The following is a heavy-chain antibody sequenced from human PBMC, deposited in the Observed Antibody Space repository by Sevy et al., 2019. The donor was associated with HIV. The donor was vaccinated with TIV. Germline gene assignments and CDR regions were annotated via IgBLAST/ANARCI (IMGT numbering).Heavy chain of an antibody. J-gene: IGHJ3*01. CDR1: GFTFSSYA. CDR2: ISYDGSNK. CDR3: ARTPGGAFDF. Sequence: GESLKISCAASGFTFSSYAMHWVRQAPGKGREWVAVISYDGSNKYYADSVKGRFTISRDNSKNTLYLQMNSLSAEDTAVYYCARTPGGAFDFWGQGTMVTVSS. V-gene: IGHV3-30-3*01. D-gene: IGHD3-16*01.